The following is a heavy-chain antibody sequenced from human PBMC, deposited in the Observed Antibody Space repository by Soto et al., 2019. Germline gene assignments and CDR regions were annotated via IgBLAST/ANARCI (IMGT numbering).Heavy chain of an antibody. J-gene: IGHJ3*02. V-gene: IGHV4-34*01. CDR2: VNHAGSS. D-gene: IGHD4-4*01. CDR1: GGSFSVYY. CDR3: ARDSTRRGACDI. Sequence: PSETLSLTCAISGGSFSVYYWNWIRQSPGNGLEWIGEVNHAGSSNYNPSLRSRVTISVDTSKNQFSLKLSSVTAADTAVYFCARDSTRRGACDIWGQGTMVTVSS.